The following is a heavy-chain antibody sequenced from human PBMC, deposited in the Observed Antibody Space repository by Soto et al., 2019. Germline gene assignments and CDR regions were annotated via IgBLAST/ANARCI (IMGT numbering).Heavy chain of an antibody. Sequence: EVQLLEPGGGLVQPGGSLRLSCAASGLTFSSFFMSWFRQAPGKGLDWVSGIGANGGGTYYADSVKGRFIISRDNSKNTLYLQMNSLRAEDTAVYYCARDPNGDYLGAFDFWGQKTMVTVAS. D-gene: IGHD4-17*01. V-gene: IGHV3-23*01. CDR2: IGANGGGT. CDR3: ARDPNGDYLGAFDF. J-gene: IGHJ3*01. CDR1: GLTFSSFF.